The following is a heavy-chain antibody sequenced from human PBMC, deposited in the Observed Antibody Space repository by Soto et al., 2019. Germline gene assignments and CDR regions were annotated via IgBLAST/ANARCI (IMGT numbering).Heavy chain of an antibody. CDR1: GFTFSSYA. J-gene: IGHJ3*02. V-gene: IGHV3-30-3*01. Sequence: PGGSLRLSCAASGFTFSSYAMHWVRQAPGKGLEWVAVISYDGSNKYYADSVKGRFTISRDNSKNTLYLQMNSLRAEDTAVYYCARDRAYCGGDCYFDAFGIWGQGTMVTVSS. D-gene: IGHD2-21*02. CDR3: ARDRAYCGGDCYFDAFGI. CDR2: ISYDGSNK.